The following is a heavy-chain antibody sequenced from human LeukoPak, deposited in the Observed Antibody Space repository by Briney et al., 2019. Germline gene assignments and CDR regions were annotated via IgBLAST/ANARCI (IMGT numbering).Heavy chain of an antibody. CDR2: ISSSGSTI. D-gene: IGHD3-10*01. Sequence: GGSLRLSCAASGFTFSSYEMNWVRQAPGKGLEWVSYISSSGSTIYYADSVKGRFTISRDNAKNSLYLQMNSLRAEDTAVYYCARDEKAMVRGVILAGTFDYWGQGTLVTVSS. CDR3: ARDEKAMVRGVILAGTFDY. CDR1: GFTFSSYE. J-gene: IGHJ4*02. V-gene: IGHV3-48*03.